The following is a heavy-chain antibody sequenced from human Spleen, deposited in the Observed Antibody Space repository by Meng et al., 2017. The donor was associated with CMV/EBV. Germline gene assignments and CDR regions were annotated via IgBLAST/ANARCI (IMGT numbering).Heavy chain of an antibody. Sequence: LSLTCAASGFTFSSYGMHWVRQAPGKGLEWVAFIRYDGSNKYYADSVKGRFTISRDNSKNTLYLQMNSLRAEDTAVYYCAKDLMHDFWSGSYGMDVWGQGTTVTVSS. D-gene: IGHD3-3*01. CDR2: IRYDGSNK. V-gene: IGHV3-30*02. CDR1: GFTFSSYG. J-gene: IGHJ6*02. CDR3: AKDLMHDFWSGSYGMDV.